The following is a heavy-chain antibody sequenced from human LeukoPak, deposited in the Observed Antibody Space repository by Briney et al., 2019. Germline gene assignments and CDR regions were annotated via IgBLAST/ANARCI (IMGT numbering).Heavy chain of an antibody. V-gene: IGHV4-34*01. CDR3: ARKGFRYYDSSGYPTN. CDR1: GGSFSGFY. CDR2: INHSGTT. Sequence: KPSETLSLTGAVYGGSFSGFYWSWIRQPPGKGLEWIGEINHSGTTNSNPSLKSRVTISVDTSKNQFSLKLSSVTAADTAVYYCARKGFRYYDSSGYPTNWGQGTLVTVSS. D-gene: IGHD3-22*01. J-gene: IGHJ4*02.